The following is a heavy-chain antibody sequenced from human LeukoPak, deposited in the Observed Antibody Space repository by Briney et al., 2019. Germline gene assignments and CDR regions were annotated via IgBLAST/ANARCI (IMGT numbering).Heavy chain of an antibody. J-gene: IGHJ6*04. CDR2: ISYDGSNK. V-gene: IGHV3-30*04. Sequence: GGSLRLSCAASGFTLSSYAMHWVRQAPGKGLEWVAVISYDGSNKYYADSVKGRFTISRDNSKNTLYLQMNSLRAEDTAVYYCASGYCSSTSCYPYYYGMDVWGKGTTVTVSS. CDR3: ASGYCSSTSCYPYYYGMDV. D-gene: IGHD2-2*03. CDR1: GFTLSSYA.